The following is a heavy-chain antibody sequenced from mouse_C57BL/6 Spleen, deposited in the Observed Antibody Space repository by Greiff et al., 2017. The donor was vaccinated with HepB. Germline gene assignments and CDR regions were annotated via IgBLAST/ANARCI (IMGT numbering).Heavy chain of an antibody. Sequence: QVQLKRSGAELARPGASVKMSCKASGYTFTSYTMHWVKQRPGQGLEWIGYINPSSGYTKYNQKFKDKATLTADKSSSTAYMQLSSLTSEDSAVYYCARGSYYGSSYDFDYWGQGTTLTVSS. CDR2: INPSSGYT. CDR3: ARGSYYGSSYDFDY. D-gene: IGHD1-1*01. CDR1: GYTFTSYT. J-gene: IGHJ2*01. V-gene: IGHV1-4*01.